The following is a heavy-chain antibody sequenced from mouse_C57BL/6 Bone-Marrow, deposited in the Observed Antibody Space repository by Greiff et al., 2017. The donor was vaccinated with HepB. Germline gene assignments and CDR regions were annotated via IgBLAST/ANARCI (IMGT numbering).Heavy chain of an antibody. J-gene: IGHJ4*01. D-gene: IGHD1-1*01. CDR1: GYTFTSYT. CDR2: INPSSGYT. CDR3: ARSRSSYYYYAMDY. V-gene: IGHV1-4*01. Sequence: VKLVESGAELARPGASVKMSCKASGYTFTSYTMHWVKQRPGQGLEWIGYINPSSGYTKYNQKFKDKATLTADKSSSTAYMQLSSLTSEDSAVYYCARSRSSYYYYAMDYWGQGTSVTVSS.